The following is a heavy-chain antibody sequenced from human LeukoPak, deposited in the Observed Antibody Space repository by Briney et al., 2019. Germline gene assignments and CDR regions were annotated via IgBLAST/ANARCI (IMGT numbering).Heavy chain of an antibody. D-gene: IGHD6-19*01. Sequence: GGSLRLSCAASGFTFSSYTLHWVRQAPGKGLEWVAVMSYGGSNVYYADSVKGRFPISRDSSKNALYLQMNSLRTEDTAVYYCAREYTTGWFDYWGQGTLVTVSS. CDR1: GFTFSSYT. CDR2: MSYGGSNV. V-gene: IGHV3-30*04. CDR3: AREYTTGWFDY. J-gene: IGHJ4*02.